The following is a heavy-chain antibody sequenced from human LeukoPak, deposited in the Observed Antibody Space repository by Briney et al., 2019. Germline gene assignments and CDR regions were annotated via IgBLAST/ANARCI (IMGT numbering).Heavy chain of an antibody. CDR2: INPSGGST. CDR1: GYTFTGYY. V-gene: IGHV1-46*01. D-gene: IGHD3-22*01. Sequence: ASVKVSCKASGYTFTGYYTHWVRQAPGQGLEWMGIINPSGGSTSYAQKFQGRVTMTRDTSTSTVYMELSSLRSEDTAVYYCARDALPHYYDSSGYGYWGQGTLVTVSS. J-gene: IGHJ4*02. CDR3: ARDALPHYYDSSGYGY.